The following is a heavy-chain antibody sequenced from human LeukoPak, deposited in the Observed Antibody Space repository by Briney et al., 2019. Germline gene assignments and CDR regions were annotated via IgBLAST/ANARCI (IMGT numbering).Heavy chain of an antibody. J-gene: IGHJ5*02. D-gene: IGHD6-19*01. CDR2: ISAYNGNT. V-gene: IGHV1-18*01. Sequence: ASVKVSCKASGYTFTSYGISWVRQAPGQGLEWMGWISAYNGNTNYAQKLQGRVTMTTVTSTSTAYMELRSLRSDDTAVYYCARRWGQQAGTPYNWFDPWGQGTLVTVSS. CDR1: GYTFTSYG. CDR3: ARRWGQQAGTPYNWFDP.